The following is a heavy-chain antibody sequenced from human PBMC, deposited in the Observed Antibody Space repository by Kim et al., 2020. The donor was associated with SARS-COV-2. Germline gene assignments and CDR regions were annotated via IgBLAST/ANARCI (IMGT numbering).Heavy chain of an antibody. D-gene: IGHD6-13*01. J-gene: IGHJ6*02. V-gene: IGHV1-69*13. CDR1: GGTFSSYA. Sequence: SVKVSCKASGGTFSSYAISWVRQAPGQGLEWMGGIIPIFGTANYAQKFQGRVTITADESTSTAYMELSSLRSEDTAVYYCAIRAEGQLVQWLVANYYYYYGMDVWGQGTTVTVSS. CDR2: IIPIFGTA. CDR3: AIRAEGQLVQWLVANYYYYYGMDV.